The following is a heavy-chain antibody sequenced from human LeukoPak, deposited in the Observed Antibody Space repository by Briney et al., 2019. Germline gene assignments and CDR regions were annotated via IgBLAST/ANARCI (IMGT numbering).Heavy chain of an antibody. J-gene: IGHJ4*02. CDR3: ARGGYFDWLEGDY. Sequence: GASVKVSCKASGYTFTGYYIHWVRQAPGQGLEWMGWINPNKGGTHYAQKFQDRGTMSRGTSISTAYIELRRLTSADTALYYCARGGYFDWLEGDYWGQGTLVTVSS. D-gene: IGHD3-9*01. CDR1: GYTFTGYY. CDR2: INPNKGGT. V-gene: IGHV1-2*02.